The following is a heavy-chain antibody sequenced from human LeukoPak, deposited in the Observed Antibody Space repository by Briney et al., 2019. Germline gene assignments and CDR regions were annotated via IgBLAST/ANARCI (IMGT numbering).Heavy chain of an antibody. V-gene: IGHV3-9*01. CDR2: ISWNSHSI. J-gene: IGHJ6*02. D-gene: IGHD2-21*01. Sequence: GGSLRLSCAGSGFSFDDYAMHWVRQTPGKGLEWVSGISWNSHSIGYADSVKGRFTISRDNAKSSLYLQMNSLRPEDTAFYYCAKGSESDPLFDLDVWGQGTTVTVSS. CDR3: AKGSESDPLFDLDV. CDR1: GFSFDDYA.